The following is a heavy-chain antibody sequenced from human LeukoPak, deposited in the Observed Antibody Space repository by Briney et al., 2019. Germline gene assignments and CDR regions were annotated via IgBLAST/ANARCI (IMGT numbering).Heavy chain of an antibody. D-gene: IGHD1-7*01. Sequence: PSETLSLTCAVYGGSFSGYHWSWIRQPPEKGLEWVGEINHRGSTNYNPSLKSRVTISVDTSKNQFSLKLSSVTAADTAVYYCARGNYDYFDYWGQGTLVTVSS. CDR3: ARGNYDYFDY. J-gene: IGHJ4*02. V-gene: IGHV4-34*01. CDR2: INHRGST. CDR1: GGSFSGYH.